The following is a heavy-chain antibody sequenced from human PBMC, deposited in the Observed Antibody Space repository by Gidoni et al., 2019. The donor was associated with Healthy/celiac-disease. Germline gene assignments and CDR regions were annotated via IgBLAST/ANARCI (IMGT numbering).Heavy chain of an antibody. CDR3: AKDSYGGNSNY. Sequence: EVQLVESGGGLVQPGGSLSISCAASGFTFSSYAMSGVRQAPGKGLEGVSAISGSGGSTYYADSVKGRFTISRDNSKNTLYLQMNSLRAEDTAVYYCAKDSYGGNSNYWGQGTLVTVSS. D-gene: IGHD4-17*01. CDR1: GFTFSSYA. CDR2: ISGSGGST. J-gene: IGHJ4*02. V-gene: IGHV3-23*04.